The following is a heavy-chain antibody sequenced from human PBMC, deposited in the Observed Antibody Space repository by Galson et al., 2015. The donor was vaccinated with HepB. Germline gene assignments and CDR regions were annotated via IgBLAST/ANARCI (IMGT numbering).Heavy chain of an antibody. D-gene: IGHD2-8*01. CDR2: MTGDGT. J-gene: IGHJ6*02. V-gene: IGHV3-23*01. CDR3: AKDRKPYCVNGICSPAYIMRGMDV. Sequence: SLRLSCAASGFDITNYALNWVRQAPGKGLEWVSTMTGDGTYYVESVRGRFTISRDSSKKTVFLQMSSLRAEDTAVYYCAKDRKPYCVNGICSPAYIMRGMDVWGQGTTVTISS. CDR1: GFDITNYA.